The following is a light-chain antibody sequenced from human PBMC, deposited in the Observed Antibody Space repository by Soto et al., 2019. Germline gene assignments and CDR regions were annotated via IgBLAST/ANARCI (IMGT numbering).Light chain of an antibody. V-gene: IGKV3-15*01. Sequence: EIVMTQSPATLSVSPGERVTLSCRASQSVSSNLAWYQQKPGQAPRLLIYGASTRATGIPARFSGSGSGTEFTHTISSLQSEDFAVYYCQQYNNWPPYTFGQGTKLEIK. CDR3: QQYNNWPPYT. CDR2: GAS. CDR1: QSVSSN. J-gene: IGKJ2*01.